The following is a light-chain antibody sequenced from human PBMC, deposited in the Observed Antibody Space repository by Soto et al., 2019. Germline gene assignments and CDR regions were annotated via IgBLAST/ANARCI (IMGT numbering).Light chain of an antibody. CDR1: QSISSW. J-gene: IGKJ1*01. Sequence: IQMTQSPSTLSASVGDRVTITCRASQSISSWLAWYQQKPGKAPKLLIYDASSLESGVPSRFSGSGSGTEFTLTISSLQPDDFATYYCQQYNSYSCVTFGQGTKV. CDR2: DAS. V-gene: IGKV1-5*01. CDR3: QQYNSYSCVT.